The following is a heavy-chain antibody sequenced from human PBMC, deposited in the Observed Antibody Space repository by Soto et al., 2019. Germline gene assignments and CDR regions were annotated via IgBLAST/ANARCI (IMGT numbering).Heavy chain of an antibody. CDR1: GFTFSTYS. D-gene: IGHD3-22*01. V-gene: IGHV3-48*02. CDR3: PRIWSYDSPFDP. J-gene: IGHJ5*02. Sequence: EVQLVESGGGLVQPGGSLRLSCAVSGFTFSTYSMNWVRQALGKGLEWVSYISSTSNTIYYADSVKGRFTISRDNAKNALYLQMNSLRDEDTAVYYCPRIWSYDSPFDPWGQGTLVTVSS. CDR2: ISSTSNTI.